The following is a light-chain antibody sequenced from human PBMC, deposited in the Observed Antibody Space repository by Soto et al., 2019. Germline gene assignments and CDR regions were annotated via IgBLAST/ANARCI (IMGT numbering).Light chain of an antibody. Sequence: IVKTQSPATLSVSPGERATLSCRASQSVSSNLAWYQQKPGQAPRLLIYGASTRATGIPARFSGSGSGTEFTLTISSLQSEDFAVYYCQQYNNWLWTFGQGTKV. CDR2: GAS. J-gene: IGKJ1*01. CDR3: QQYNNWLWT. CDR1: QSVSSN. V-gene: IGKV3-15*01.